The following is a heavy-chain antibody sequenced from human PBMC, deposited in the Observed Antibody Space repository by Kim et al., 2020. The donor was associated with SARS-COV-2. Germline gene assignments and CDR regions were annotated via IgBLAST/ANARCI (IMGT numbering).Heavy chain of an antibody. CDR2: MNPNSGNT. CDR1: GYTFTSYD. CDR3: ARGPKVWFGESYYYYGMDV. J-gene: IGHJ6*02. V-gene: IGHV1-8*01. Sequence: ASVKVSCKASGYTFTSYDINWVRQATGQGLEWMGWMNPNSGNTGYAQKFQGRVTMTRNTSISTAYMELSSLRSEDTAVYYCARGPKVWFGESYYYYGMDVWGQGTTVTVSS. D-gene: IGHD3-10*01.